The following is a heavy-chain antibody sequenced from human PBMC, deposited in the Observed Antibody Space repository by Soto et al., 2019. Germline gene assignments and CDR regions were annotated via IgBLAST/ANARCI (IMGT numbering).Heavy chain of an antibody. CDR1: GFTFSSYS. CDR3: ARVPGRSIAARSPVFDF. D-gene: IGHD6-6*01. J-gene: IGHJ4*02. CDR2: ISSSSSTI. Sequence: QPGGSLRLSCAASGFTFSSYSMNWVRQAPGKELEWVSYISSSSSTIYYAASVKGRFTISRDNAKNSLYMQMNSLRDEDTAVYYCARVPGRSIAARSPVFDFWGQGTMVTVSS. V-gene: IGHV3-48*02.